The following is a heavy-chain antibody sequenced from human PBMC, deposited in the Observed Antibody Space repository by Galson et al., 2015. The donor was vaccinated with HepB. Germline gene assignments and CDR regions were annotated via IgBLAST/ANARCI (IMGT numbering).Heavy chain of an antibody. CDR2: IYYSGST. CDR1: GGSISSYY. CDR3: ARDSPTGDGVDY. V-gene: IGHV4-59*01. Sequence: QVQLQESGPGLVKPSETLSLTCTVSGGSISSYYWSWIRQPPGKRLEWIGYIYYSGSTNYNPSLKSRVTISVDTSKNQFSLKLSSVTAADTAVYYCARDSPTGDGVDYWGQGTLVTVSS. J-gene: IGHJ4*02. D-gene: IGHD7-27*01.